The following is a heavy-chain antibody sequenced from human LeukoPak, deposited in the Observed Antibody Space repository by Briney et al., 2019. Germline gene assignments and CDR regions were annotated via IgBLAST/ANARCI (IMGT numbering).Heavy chain of an antibody. V-gene: IGHV1-46*01. J-gene: IGHJ4*02. D-gene: IGHD6-19*01. CDR2: INPSGGST. CDR3: AGSVLSGNFDY. CDR1: GYTFTSYY. Sequence: ASVKVSCKASGYTFTSYYMHWVRQAPGQGLAWMGIINPSGGSTSHAQKFQGRVTMTRDMSTSTVYMELSSLRSEDTAVYCCAGSVLSGNFDYWGQGTLVTVSS.